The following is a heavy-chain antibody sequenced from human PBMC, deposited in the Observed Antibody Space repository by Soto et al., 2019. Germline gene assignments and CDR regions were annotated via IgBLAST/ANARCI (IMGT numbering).Heavy chain of an antibody. CDR3: ARFRGTFGGVIV. V-gene: IGHV1-3*01. CDR2: FNAGNGNT. CDR1: GYTFTSYA. Sequence: GASVKVSCKASGYTFTSYAMHWVRQAPGQRLEWMGWFNAGNGNTKYSQKFQGRVTITRDTSASTAYMELSSLRSEDTAVYYCARFRGTFGGVIVWGQGTLVTVSS. D-gene: IGHD3-16*02. J-gene: IGHJ4*02.